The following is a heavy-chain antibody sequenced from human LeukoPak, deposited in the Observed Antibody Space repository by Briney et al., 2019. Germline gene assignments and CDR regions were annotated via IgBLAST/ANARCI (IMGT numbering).Heavy chain of an antibody. CDR3: ARASRWGVPAATDNWFDP. CDR2: INPNSGGT. V-gene: IGHV1-2*02. D-gene: IGHD2-2*01. Sequence: ASVKVSCMASGYTFTGYYMHWVRQAPGQGLEWMGWINPNSGGTNYAQKFQGRVTMTRDTSISTAYMELSRLRSDDTAVYYCARASRWGVPAATDNWFDPWGQGTLVTVSS. J-gene: IGHJ5*02. CDR1: GYTFTGYY.